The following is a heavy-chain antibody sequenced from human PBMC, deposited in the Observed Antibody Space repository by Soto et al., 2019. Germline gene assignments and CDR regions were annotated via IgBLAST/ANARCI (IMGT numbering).Heavy chain of an antibody. CDR2: IWYDGSNK. D-gene: IGHD2-15*01. V-gene: IGHV3-33*08. J-gene: IGHJ6*02. CDR3: ARADCTGAYCYSWPFNYGVDV. Sequence: QVQLVESGGGVVQPGGSLRLSCTTSGFTFNTYGMHWVRQAPGKGLEWVAIIWYDGSNKYYADSVKGRFTISRDNSKNTLYLQMNSLRAEDTALYYCARADCTGAYCYSWPFNYGVDVWGQGTTGTGSS. CDR1: GFTFNTYG.